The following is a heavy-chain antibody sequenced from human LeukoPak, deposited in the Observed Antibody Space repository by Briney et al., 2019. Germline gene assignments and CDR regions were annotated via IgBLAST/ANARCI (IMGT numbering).Heavy chain of an antibody. V-gene: IGHV3-33*01. CDR3: ARDLSAGTYYSYFDY. Sequence: GRSLRLSCSASGFTFSSYGMHWVRQAPGKGLGWVAVIWYDGSNKYYADSVKGRFTNSRDNSKNTLYLQMNSLRAEDTAVYYCARDLSAGTYYSYFDYWGQGTLVTVSS. CDR1: GFTFSSYG. CDR2: IWYDGSNK. D-gene: IGHD3-10*01. J-gene: IGHJ4*02.